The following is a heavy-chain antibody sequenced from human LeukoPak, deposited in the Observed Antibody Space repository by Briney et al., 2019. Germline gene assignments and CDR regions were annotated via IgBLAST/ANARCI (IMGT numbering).Heavy chain of an antibody. V-gene: IGHV4-59*08. CDR1: SGSISYFY. CDR2: IHYSGST. J-gene: IGHJ4*02. Sequence: SETLSLTCTVSSGSISYFYWNWIRQPPGKGLEWIGYIHYSGSTFYNPSLKSRVTISVDTSKNQYSLKLSSVTAADTAVYYCARGEVYFDYWGQGTLVTVSS. CDR3: ARGEVYFDY. D-gene: IGHD3-10*01.